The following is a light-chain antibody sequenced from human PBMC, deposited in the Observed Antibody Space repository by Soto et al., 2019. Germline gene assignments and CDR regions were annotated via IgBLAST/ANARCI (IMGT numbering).Light chain of an antibody. V-gene: IGLV2-8*01. CDR1: SSDVGAYNY. J-gene: IGLJ2*01. Sequence: LTQPPSASGSPGQSVTISCTGTSSDVGAYNYVSWYQQHPGNAPKLMIYEVTKRPSGVPDRFSGSKSGNTASLTVSGLQAEDEADYYCSSYAGTSVVFGGGTKVTVL. CDR2: EVT. CDR3: SSYAGTSVV.